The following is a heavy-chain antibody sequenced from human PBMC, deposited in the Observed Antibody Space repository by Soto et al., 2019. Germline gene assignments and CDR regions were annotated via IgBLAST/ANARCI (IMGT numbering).Heavy chain of an antibody. CDR2: ISHLETT. J-gene: IGHJ4*02. V-gene: IGHV4-30-2*02. CDR1: GVTMSYGGYS. D-gene: IGHD1-26*01. CDR3: AKSGSFFRPSLGYFDY. Sequence: PSETLSLTCSVSGVTMSYGGYSWSWIRQSPGKGLEWLGYISHLETTYYNPSFKSRLSLSRDTSITTAYMELSRLSSDDTAVYYCAKSGSFFRPSLGYFDYWGQGTLVTVSS.